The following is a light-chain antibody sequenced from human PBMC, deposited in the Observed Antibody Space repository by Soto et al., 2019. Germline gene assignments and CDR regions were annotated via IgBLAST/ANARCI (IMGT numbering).Light chain of an antibody. Sequence: DIVMTQSPDSLAVSLGERATINCKSSQSVLYSSNNKNYLAWYQQQPGQPPKLRIYWASTRESGVPDRFRGSGSGTDFTLTIRSLQAEDGAVYYCQQYSSTPTWTFGQGTKVEI. CDR2: WAS. J-gene: IGKJ1*01. CDR1: QSVLYSSNNKNY. V-gene: IGKV4-1*01. CDR3: QQYSSTPTWT.